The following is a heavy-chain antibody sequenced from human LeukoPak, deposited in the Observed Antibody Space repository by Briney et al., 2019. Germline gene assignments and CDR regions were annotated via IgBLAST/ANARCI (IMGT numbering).Heavy chain of an antibody. CDR1: GGTFSSYA. D-gene: IGHD3-3*01. CDR3: ARGHRDECFDP. V-gene: IGHV1-69*13. Sequence: ASVKVSCEASGGTFSSYAISWVRQAPGQGLEWMGGIIPIFGTANYAQKFQGRVTITADESTSTAYMELSSLRSEDTAVYYCARGHRDECFDPWGQGTLVTVSS. CDR2: IIPIFGTA. J-gene: IGHJ5*02.